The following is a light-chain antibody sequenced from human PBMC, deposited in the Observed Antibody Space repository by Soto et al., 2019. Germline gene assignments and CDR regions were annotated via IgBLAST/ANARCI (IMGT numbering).Light chain of an antibody. Sequence: QSALTQAASVSGSPGQSITISCTGTSSDVGGYNYVSWYQQHPGKAPKLMIYDVSNRPSGVSNRFSGSKSGNTASLTISGLQAEDEADYYCSSYTSSCTPFVFGTGTKLTVL. CDR2: DVS. J-gene: IGLJ1*01. CDR3: SSYTSSCTPFV. CDR1: SSDVGGYNY. V-gene: IGLV2-14*01.